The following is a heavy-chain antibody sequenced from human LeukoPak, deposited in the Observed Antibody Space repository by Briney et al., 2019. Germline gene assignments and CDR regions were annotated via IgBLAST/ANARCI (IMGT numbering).Heavy chain of an antibody. CDR1: GFTFSSYA. J-gene: IGHJ4*02. Sequence: GGSLRLSCAASGFTFSSYAMSWVRQAPGKGLEWVSSISSDSFYIYYADSVRGRFTISRDNAKKSLYLQMNSLRAEDTAVYYCFCGSRFVYHFDYWGQGSLVTVSS. V-gene: IGHV3-21*01. D-gene: IGHD2-21*01. CDR2: ISSDSFYI. CDR3: FCGSRFVYHFDY.